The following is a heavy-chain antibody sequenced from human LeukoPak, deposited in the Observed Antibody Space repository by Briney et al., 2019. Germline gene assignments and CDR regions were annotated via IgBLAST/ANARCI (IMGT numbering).Heavy chain of an antibody. CDR2: IIPIFGTA. CDR3: AREEIVLYSSSWYEY. Sequence: ASVKVSCKASGGTFSSYAISRVRQAPGQGLEWMGGIIPIFGTANYAQKFQGRVTITADESTSTAYMELSSLRSEDTAVYYCAREEIVLYSSSWYEYWGQGTLVTVSS. CDR1: GGTFSSYA. J-gene: IGHJ4*02. V-gene: IGHV1-69*13. D-gene: IGHD6-13*01.